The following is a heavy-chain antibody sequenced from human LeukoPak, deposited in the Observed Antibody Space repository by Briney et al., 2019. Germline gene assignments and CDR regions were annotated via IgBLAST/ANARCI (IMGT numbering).Heavy chain of an antibody. CDR3: ARDLKDYYDSSGYYLGY. J-gene: IGHJ4*02. CDR2: IKQDGSEK. D-gene: IGHD3-22*01. Sequence: GGSLRLSCAASGFTFSSYWMSWVRQAPGKGLEWVANIKQDGSEKYYVGSVKGRFTISRDNAKNSLYLQMNSLRAEDTAVYYCARDLKDYYDSSGYYLGYWGQGTLVTVSS. CDR1: GFTFSSYW. V-gene: IGHV3-7*01.